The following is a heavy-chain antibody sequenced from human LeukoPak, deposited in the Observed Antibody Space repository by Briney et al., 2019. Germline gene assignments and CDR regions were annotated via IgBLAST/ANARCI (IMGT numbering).Heavy chain of an antibody. Sequence: PSETLSLTCAVSGGSISSGGYSWSWIRQPPGTGLEWIGYIYHSGSTYYNPSLKSRVTISVDRSKNQFSLKLSSVTAADTAVYYCARVAVAGTWFDPWGQGTLVTVSS. CDR3: ARVAVAGTWFDP. D-gene: IGHD6-19*01. CDR1: GGSISSGGYS. J-gene: IGHJ5*02. V-gene: IGHV4-30-2*01. CDR2: IYHSGST.